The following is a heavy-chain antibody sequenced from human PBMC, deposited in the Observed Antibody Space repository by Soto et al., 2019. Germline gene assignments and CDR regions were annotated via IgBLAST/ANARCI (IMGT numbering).Heavy chain of an antibody. CDR2: ISSSSSYI. CDR1: GFTFSSYS. J-gene: IGHJ6*02. D-gene: IGHD3-22*01. Sequence: SLRLSCAASGFTFSSYSMNWVRQAPGKGLEWVSSISSSSSYIYYADSVKGRFTISRDNAKNSLYLQMNSLRAEDTAVYYCARDFDYYDSSGYYPDPNYYYYYGMDVWGQGTTVTVSS. CDR3: ARDFDYYDSSGYYPDPNYYYYYGMDV. V-gene: IGHV3-21*01.